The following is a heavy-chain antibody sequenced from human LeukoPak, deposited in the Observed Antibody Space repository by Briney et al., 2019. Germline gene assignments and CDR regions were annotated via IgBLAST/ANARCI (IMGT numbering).Heavy chain of an antibody. J-gene: IGHJ4*02. V-gene: IGHV3-30*04. CDR3: TNSDDYGDY. CDR2: IAFDDTDR. CDR1: GFIFGDYA. Sequence: PGGSLRLSCAASGFIFGDYAMHWVRQAPGKGLEWVAAIAFDDTDRYYIDSVKGRFTIFRDDSKNTLYLHMTSLRAEDTAVYYCTNSDDYGDYWGQGTLVTVSS.